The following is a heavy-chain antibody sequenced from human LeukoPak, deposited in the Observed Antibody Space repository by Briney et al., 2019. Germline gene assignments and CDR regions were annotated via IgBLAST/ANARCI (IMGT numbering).Heavy chain of an antibody. Sequence: GGSLRLSCAASGFTFSSYAMHWVRQAPGKGLEYVSAISSSGSTIYYADSVKGRFTISRDNAKNSLYLQMNSLRAEDTAVYYCAREGRGVRYFVLDSWGQGTPVTVSS. CDR1: GFTFSSYA. V-gene: IGHV3-48*03. J-gene: IGHJ4*02. CDR3: AREGRGVRYFVLDS. CDR2: ISSSGSTI. D-gene: IGHD3-9*01.